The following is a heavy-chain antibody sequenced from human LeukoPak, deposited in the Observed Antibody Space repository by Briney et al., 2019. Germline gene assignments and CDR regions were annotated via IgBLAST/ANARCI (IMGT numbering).Heavy chain of an antibody. Sequence: PGGSLRLSCAASGFTFSSYWMSWVRQAPGKGLEWIGSIYQSGSTYYNPSLKSRVTISVDTSKNQFSLRLSSVTAADTAVYYCARLAWGRLDYWGQGTLVTVSS. V-gene: IGHV4-38-2*01. J-gene: IGHJ4*02. D-gene: IGHD7-27*01. CDR3: ARLAWGRLDY. CDR1: GFTFSSYW. CDR2: IYQSGST.